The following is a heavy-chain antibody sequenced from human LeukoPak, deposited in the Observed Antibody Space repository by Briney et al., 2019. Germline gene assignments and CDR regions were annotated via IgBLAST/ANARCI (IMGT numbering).Heavy chain of an antibody. CDR2: IKQDGSEK. CDR3: ARGAIAVAGNCNDY. J-gene: IGHJ4*02. V-gene: IGHV3-7*01. CDR1: GFTFSSYW. D-gene: IGHD6-19*01. Sequence: GESLRLSCAASGFTFSSYWMSWVRQAPAKGLEWVANIKQDGSEKYYVDSVKGRFTISRDNAKNSLYLQMNSLRAEDTAVYYCARGAIAVAGNCNDYWGQGTLVTVSS.